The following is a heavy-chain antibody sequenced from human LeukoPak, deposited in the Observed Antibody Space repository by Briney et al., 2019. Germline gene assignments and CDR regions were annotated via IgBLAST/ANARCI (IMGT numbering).Heavy chain of an antibody. CDR3: ARDRYPEWFGELLYTWFDP. CDR1: GYTFTSYG. D-gene: IGHD3-10*01. CDR2: ISAYNGNT. J-gene: IGHJ5*02. V-gene: IGHV1-18*01. Sequence: ASVKVSCKASGYTFTSYGISWVRQAPGQGLEWMGWISAYNGNTNYAQKLQGRVTMTTDTSTSTAYMELSSLRSEDTAVYYCARDRYPEWFGELLYTWFDPWGQGTLVTVSS.